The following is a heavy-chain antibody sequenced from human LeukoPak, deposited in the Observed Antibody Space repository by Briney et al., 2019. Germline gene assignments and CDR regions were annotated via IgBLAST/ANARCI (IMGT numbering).Heavy chain of an antibody. CDR1: GFTFSSYG. Sequence: GGSLRLSCAASGFTFSSYGMHWVRQAPGKGLEWVAFIRYDGSNKYYADSVKGRFTISRDNSKNTLYLQMNSLRAEDTAVYYCAKEMSAAAGAYFDYWGQGTLVTVSS. V-gene: IGHV3-30*02. D-gene: IGHD6-13*01. CDR3: AKEMSAAAGAYFDY. CDR2: IRYDGSNK. J-gene: IGHJ4*02.